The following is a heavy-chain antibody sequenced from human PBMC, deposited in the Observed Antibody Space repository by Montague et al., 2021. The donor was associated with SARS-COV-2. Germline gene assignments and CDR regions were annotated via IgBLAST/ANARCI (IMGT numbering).Heavy chain of an antibody. CDR2: INQDGSEK. Sequence: SLRLSCAATGFTFSSYWMSWVRQAPGKGLEWVANINQDGSEKYYVGSVRGRFTISRDNAKNSLSLQMDSLRDEDTAVYYCTTLLERDVDYWGRETLLTVSS. V-gene: IGHV3-7*01. D-gene: IGHD3-3*01. CDR3: TTLLERDVDY. J-gene: IGHJ4*02. CDR1: GFTFSSYW.